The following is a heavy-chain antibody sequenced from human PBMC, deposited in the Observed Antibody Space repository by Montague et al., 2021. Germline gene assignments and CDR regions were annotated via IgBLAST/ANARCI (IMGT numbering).Heavy chain of an antibody. J-gene: IGHJ5*02. CDR1: GGSIRSSSYY. CDR2: IYYSWST. CDR3: APLRSLAAP. D-gene: IGHD6-6*01. V-gene: IGHV4-39*01. Sequence: ETLSLTCTVSGGSIRSSSYYWAWIRRPPGRGLEWIGGIYYSWSTYYNTSVGNRVIMSVDTSKNQFCRNLTSVTAADTALYYCAPLRSLAAPWGQGTLVTVSP.